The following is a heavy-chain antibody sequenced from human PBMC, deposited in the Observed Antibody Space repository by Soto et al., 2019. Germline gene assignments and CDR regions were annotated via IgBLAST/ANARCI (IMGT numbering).Heavy chain of an antibody. Sequence: SETLSLTCTVSGGSISSSSYYWSWIRQHPGKGLEWIGYIYYSGSTYYNPSLKSRVTISVDTSKNQFSLKLSSVTAADTAVYYCARDSSGSEYFQHWGQGTLVTVSS. V-gene: IGHV4-31*03. CDR1: GGSISSSSYY. J-gene: IGHJ1*01. D-gene: IGHD3-22*01. CDR3: ARDSSGSEYFQH. CDR2: IYYSGST.